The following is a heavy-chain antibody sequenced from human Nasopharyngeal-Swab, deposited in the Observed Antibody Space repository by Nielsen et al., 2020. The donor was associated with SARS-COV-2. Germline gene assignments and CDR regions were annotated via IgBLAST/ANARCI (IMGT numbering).Heavy chain of an antibody. D-gene: IGHD3-22*01. CDR3: AKDHLDSSGYYYFYYYYGMDV. Sequence: GESLKISCTASGFTFSSYAMSWVRQAPGKGLEWVSGISGSGGSTYYADSVKGRFTISRDNSKNTLYLQMNSLRAEDTAVYYCAKDHLDSSGYYYFYYYYGMDVWGQGTTVTVSS. CDR2: ISGSGGST. CDR1: GFTFSSYA. V-gene: IGHV3-23*01. J-gene: IGHJ6*02.